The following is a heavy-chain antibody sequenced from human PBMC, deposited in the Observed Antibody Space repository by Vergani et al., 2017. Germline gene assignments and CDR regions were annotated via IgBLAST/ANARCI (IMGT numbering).Heavy chain of an antibody. CDR2: IHPADSDT. D-gene: IGHD3-22*01. CDR3: ARLDGRDSSGSKYCID. Sequence: EVQLVQSGADVKKPGESLKISCQISGYSFTNYWIVWVRQMPGKGLEWMGIIHPADSDTRYSPSFQGQVTISVDKSISTAYLQRSSLRASDSAMYYCARLDGRDSSGSKYCIDWGQGTLVTVSS. CDR1: GYSFTNYW. V-gene: IGHV5-51*01. J-gene: IGHJ4*02.